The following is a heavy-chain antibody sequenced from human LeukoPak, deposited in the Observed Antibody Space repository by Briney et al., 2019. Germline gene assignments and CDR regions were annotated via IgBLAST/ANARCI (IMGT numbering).Heavy chain of an antibody. CDR3: AKVGEGHCSSTSCYPRSLDYYYYMDV. CDR1: GFTFSSYA. Sequence: PGGSLRLSCAASGFTFSSYAMSWVRQAAGKGLGWASAISGSGGSTYYADSVKGRFTISRDNSKNTLYLKVNSLRAEDTAVYYCAKVGEGHCSSTSCYPRSLDYYYYMDVWGKGTTVTVSS. CDR2: ISGSGGST. D-gene: IGHD2-2*01. V-gene: IGHV3-23*01. J-gene: IGHJ6*03.